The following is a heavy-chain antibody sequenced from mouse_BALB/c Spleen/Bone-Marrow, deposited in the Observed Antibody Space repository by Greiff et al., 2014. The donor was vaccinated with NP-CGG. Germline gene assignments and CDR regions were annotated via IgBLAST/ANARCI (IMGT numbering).Heavy chain of an antibody. CDR1: GFNIKDTY. J-gene: IGHJ3*01. D-gene: IGHD1-1*01. Sequence: VQLKEAGGELVEPGGSVKLSCTASGFNIKDTYMHWGKQRPEKGLGGIGRIDPANGNTKYDPKFQGKATITADTSSNTAYLQLSSLTSEDTAVYYCASYYYGSSLFAYWGQGTLVTVSA. CDR3: ASYYYGSSLFAY. V-gene: IGHV14-3*02. CDR2: IDPANGNT.